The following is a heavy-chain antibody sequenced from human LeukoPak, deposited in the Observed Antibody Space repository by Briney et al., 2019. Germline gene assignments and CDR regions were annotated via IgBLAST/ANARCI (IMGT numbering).Heavy chain of an antibody. D-gene: IGHD2-2*01. CDR1: GGSISNYY. Sequence: PSETLPLTCTVSGGSISNYYWSWIRQPPGKGLEWIGYIYDSGSTNYNPSLKSRVTISVDTSKNQFSLKLSSVTAADTAVYYCAGHCSSSSCYGLDYWGQGTLVTVSS. CDR3: AGHCSSSSCYGLDY. J-gene: IGHJ4*02. CDR2: IYDSGST. V-gene: IGHV4-59*01.